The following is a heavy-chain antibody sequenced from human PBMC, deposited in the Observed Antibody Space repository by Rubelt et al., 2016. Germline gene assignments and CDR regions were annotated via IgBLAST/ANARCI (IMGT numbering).Heavy chain of an antibody. CDR2: ISSSGSTI. J-gene: IGHJ4*02. CDR3: AQHHGGIYTHVDS. D-gene: IGHD2-15*01. V-gene: IGHV3-11*01. Sequence: QVQLVESGGGVVQPGRSLRLSCAASGFTFSDYYMSWIRQAPGKGLEWVSYISSSGSTIYYADSVKGRFTISRDNSKNTPYLKMNSRRAEDTAVYYCAQHHGGIYTHVDSWGQRTLVTVSS. CDR1: GFTFSDYY.